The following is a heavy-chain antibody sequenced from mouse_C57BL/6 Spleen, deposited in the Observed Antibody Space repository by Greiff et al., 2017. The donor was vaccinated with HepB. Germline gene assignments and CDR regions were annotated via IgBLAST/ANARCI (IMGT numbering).Heavy chain of an antibody. Sequence: QVQLKQSGPGLVAPSQSLSITCTVSGFSFTSYAINWVRQPPGKGLEWLGVIWTGGGTNYNSALKYRLSSSKDNSKSQVLLKMNSLQTDDTARYYCARNFGIDGYYGYFDVWGTGTTVTVSS. CDR1: GFSFTSYA. J-gene: IGHJ1*03. D-gene: IGHD2-3*01. CDR3: ARNFGIDGYYGYFDV. CDR2: IWTGGGT. V-gene: IGHV2-9-1*01.